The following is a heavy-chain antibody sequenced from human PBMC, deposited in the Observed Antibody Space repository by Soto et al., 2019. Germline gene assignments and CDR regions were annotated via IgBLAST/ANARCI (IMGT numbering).Heavy chain of an antibody. CDR1: GASINSAAYY. D-gene: IGHD3-3*01. V-gene: IGHV4-31*03. Sequence: QVQLQESGPGLVTPSQPLSLTCTVSGASINSAAYYWSWIRQRPGEGLEWIGFISYSGNTYHSPSLKSRLVLSVDTSKNQFSLELDFMTAADTAVYYCARGPSRFWSSYRFAYFDSWGHGIPVTVSS. CDR3: ARGPSRFWSSYRFAYFDS. CDR2: ISYSGNT. J-gene: IGHJ4*01.